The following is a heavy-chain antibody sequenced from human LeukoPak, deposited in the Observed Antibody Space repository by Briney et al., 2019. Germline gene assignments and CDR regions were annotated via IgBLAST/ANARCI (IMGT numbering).Heavy chain of an antibody. J-gene: IGHJ4*02. CDR1: GFTFRSYG. Sequence: GGSLRLSCAASGFTFRSYGMHWVRQAPGKGLEWVAFIRYDGNNKYYADSVKGRFTISRDNAKNSLYLQMNSLRAEDTAVYYCARDQFGYSSGWYPIDYWGQGTLVTVSS. V-gene: IGHV3-30*02. CDR3: ARDQFGYSSGWYPIDY. D-gene: IGHD6-19*01. CDR2: IRYDGNNK.